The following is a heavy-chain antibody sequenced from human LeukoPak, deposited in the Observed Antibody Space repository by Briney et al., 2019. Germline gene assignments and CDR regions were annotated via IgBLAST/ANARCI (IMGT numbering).Heavy chain of an antibody. CDR2: IDWDDDK. CDR1: GFSLSTSGMC. V-gene: IGHV2-70*11. J-gene: IGHJ6*02. D-gene: IGHD4-17*01. CDR3: ARILWYGDLRGMDV. Sequence: SGPALVKPTQTLTLTCTFSGFSLSTSGMCVSWIRQPPGKALEWLARIDWDDDKYYSTSLKTRLTISKDTSKNQVVLTMTNMDPVDTATYYCARILWYGDLRGMDVWGQGTTVTVSS.